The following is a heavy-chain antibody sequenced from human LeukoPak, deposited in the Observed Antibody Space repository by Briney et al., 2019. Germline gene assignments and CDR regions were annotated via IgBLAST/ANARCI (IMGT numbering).Heavy chain of an antibody. J-gene: IGHJ6*03. CDR1: GGSFSGYY. CDR2: INHSGST. CDR3: ARRPVVVITTAHYYYYMDV. Sequence: SETLSLTCAVYGGSFSGYYWSWIRQPPGKGLEWIGEINHSGSTNYNPSLKSRVTISVDTSKNQFSLKLSSVTAADTAVYYCARRPVVVITTAHYYYYMDVWGKGTTVTVSS. V-gene: IGHV4-34*01. D-gene: IGHD3-22*01.